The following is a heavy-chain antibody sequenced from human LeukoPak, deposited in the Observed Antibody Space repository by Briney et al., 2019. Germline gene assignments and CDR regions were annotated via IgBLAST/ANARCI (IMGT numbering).Heavy chain of an antibody. CDR1: GYTFTGYY. V-gene: IGHV1-2*02. D-gene: IGHD3-10*01. CDR3: ARDQGDRGVLYYYYYYMDV. CDR2: INPNSGGT. J-gene: IGHJ6*03. Sequence: ASVKVSCKASGYTFTGYYIHWVRQAPGQGLEWMGWINPNSGGTNFAQKFQGRVTVTRDTSINTVYMELSRLRSDDSAVYYCARDQGDRGVLYYYYYYMDVWGKGTTVTVSS.